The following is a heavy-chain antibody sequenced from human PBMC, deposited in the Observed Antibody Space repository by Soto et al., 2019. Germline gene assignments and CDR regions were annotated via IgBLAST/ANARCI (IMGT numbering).Heavy chain of an antibody. V-gene: IGHV3-23*01. CDR1: GFTFTSYG. D-gene: IGHD4-17*01. J-gene: IGHJ1*01. CDR2: ISGSSDT. CDR3: ATYGGDSGGYEYFQR. Sequence: EVQLLESGGGLEPPGGSLRLSCVTSGFTFTSYGMSWVRQAPGKGLEWVSAISGSSDTYYPDSVKGRFTISRDNSRSTLYLQMNSLRAEDTAVYYCATYGGDSGGYEYFQRWGRGCLVTVSS.